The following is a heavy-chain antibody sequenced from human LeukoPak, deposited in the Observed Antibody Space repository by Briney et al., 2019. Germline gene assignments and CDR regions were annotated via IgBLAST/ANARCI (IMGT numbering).Heavy chain of an antibody. CDR2: IDWDDDK. V-gene: IGHV2-70*01. D-gene: IGHD2-2*01. CDR1: GFSLSTSGMC. J-gene: IGHJ1*01. CDR3: ARVVPAAIVPAEYFQH. Sequence: SGPALVKPTQTLTLTCTFSGFSLSTSGMCVSWIRQPPGEALEWLALIDWDDDKYYSTSLKTRLTISKDTSKNQVVLTMTNMDPVDTATYYCARVVPAAIVPAEYFQHWGQGTLVTVSS.